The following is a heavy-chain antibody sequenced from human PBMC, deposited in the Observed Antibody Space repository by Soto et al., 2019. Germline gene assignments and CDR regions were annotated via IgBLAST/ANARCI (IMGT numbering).Heavy chain of an antibody. Sequence: EVQLLESGGGLVQPGGSLGLSCAVSGFSFSNSAMTWVRQAPGKGLEWVSGISGSGDITYNTDSVKGRFAISRDTSKNVVYLQMRSLRAEDTAVYYCAKVPQWVLRYHDWFFDYWGQGTLVTVSS. D-gene: IGHD3-9*01. CDR2: ISGSGDIT. V-gene: IGHV3-23*01. J-gene: IGHJ4*02. CDR3: AKVPQWVLRYHDWFFDY. CDR1: GFSFSNSA.